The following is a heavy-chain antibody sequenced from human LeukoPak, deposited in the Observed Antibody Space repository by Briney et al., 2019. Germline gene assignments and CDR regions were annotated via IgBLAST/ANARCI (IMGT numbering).Heavy chain of an antibody. CDR1: GFTFSNHW. D-gene: IGHD5-18*01. J-gene: IGHJ4*02. Sequence: GGSLRLSCAAPGFTFSNHWMHWVRQAPGKGLMWVSRIIRDGSRTDYADSVKGRFTISRDDAKNTLYLQVNSLRAEDTAVYFCARGGSDTAMAHDYWGQGTLVTVSS. CDR2: IIRDGSRT. V-gene: IGHV3-74*01. CDR3: ARGGSDTAMAHDY.